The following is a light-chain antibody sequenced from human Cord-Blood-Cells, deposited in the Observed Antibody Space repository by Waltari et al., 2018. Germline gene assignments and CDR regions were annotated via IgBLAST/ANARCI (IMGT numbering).Light chain of an antibody. CDR3: AAWDDSLNGVV. J-gene: IGLJ2*01. V-gene: IGLV1-44*01. CDR1: SSNIGSNT. CDR2: RNN. Sequence: QSVLTQPPSASGTPGQRVTISCSVSSSNIGSNTVNWYQQLPGTAPKLLIYRNNQRPSGVPDRFSGSKSGTSASLAISGLQAEDEADYYCAAWDDSLNGVVCGGGTKLTVL.